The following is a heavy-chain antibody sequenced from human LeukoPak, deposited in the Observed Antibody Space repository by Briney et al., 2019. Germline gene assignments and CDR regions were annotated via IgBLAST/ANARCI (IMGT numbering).Heavy chain of an antibody. Sequence: SETLSLTCGVSAGSISISRYYWVWIRQPPGKGLEWIGTISYSGNTYYNPSLNSRVTISVDTSKNQLSLNLGSVTAADAAVYYCTRQEAATMLDYWGQGTLVTVSS. J-gene: IGHJ4*02. CDR2: ISYSGNT. D-gene: IGHD5-24*01. CDR3: TRQEAATMLDY. CDR1: AGSISISRYY. V-gene: IGHV4-39*01.